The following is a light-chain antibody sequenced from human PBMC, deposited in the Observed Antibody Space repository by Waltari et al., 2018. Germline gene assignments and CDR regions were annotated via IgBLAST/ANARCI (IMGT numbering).Light chain of an antibody. V-gene: IGLV2-23*02. CDR2: EVT. CDR1: SSDVGNYNL. Sequence: QSGLTQPASASGSPGQSITISCTGTSSDVGNYNLVSWYQQHPGKAPKLLIYEVTKRASGTSDRFSASKSGNTASLTISGLQAREDEADYYCCSYVGLGTYVFGTGTKVTV. CDR3: CSYVGLGTYV. J-gene: IGLJ1*01.